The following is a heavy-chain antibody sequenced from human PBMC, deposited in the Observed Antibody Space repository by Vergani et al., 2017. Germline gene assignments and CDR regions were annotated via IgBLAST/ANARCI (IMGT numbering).Heavy chain of an antibody. Sequence: EVQLVESGGGSVQPGGSLRLSCAASGFTFSSYEMNWVRQAPGKGLERVSYISSSGSTIYYADSVKGRFTISRDNAKNSLYLQMNRLRAEDTAVYYCAKDPARIYCSGGSCQYSWWYFDLWGRGTLVTVSS. CDR3: AKDPARIYCSGGSCQYSWWYFDL. V-gene: IGHV3-48*03. CDR2: ISSSGSTI. J-gene: IGHJ2*01. CDR1: GFTFSSYE. D-gene: IGHD2-15*01.